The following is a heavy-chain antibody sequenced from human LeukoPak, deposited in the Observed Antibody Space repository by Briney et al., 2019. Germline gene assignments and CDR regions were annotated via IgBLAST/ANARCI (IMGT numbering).Heavy chain of an antibody. CDR2: IRSDGSDK. CDR1: GFSFSGYG. J-gene: IGHJ6*03. CDR3: AKAPAIAGFYMDV. Sequence: GRSLRLSCAASGFSFSGYGMHWVRQAPGKGLEWVAIIRSDGSDKSYTHSVEGRFTISRDNSRNTLYLQMNSLRAEDTAVYFCAKAPAIAGFYMDVWGKGTTVTVSS. D-gene: IGHD2-21*02. V-gene: IGHV3-33*06.